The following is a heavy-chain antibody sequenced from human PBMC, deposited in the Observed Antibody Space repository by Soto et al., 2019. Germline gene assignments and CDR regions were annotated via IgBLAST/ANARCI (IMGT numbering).Heavy chain of an antibody. V-gene: IGHV3-30*18. J-gene: IGHJ4*02. D-gene: IGHD5-18*01. CDR1: GFTFSRYG. Sequence: GGSLRLSCAASGFTFSRYGIHWVRQAPGKGLEWVAVISKDGIDKDYADSVKGRSTISRENPKNTVYLQMNSLRAEDTAVYYCAKDGYKYKYYSDFWGQGTLVTVSS. CDR3: AKDGYKYKYYSDF. CDR2: ISKDGIDK.